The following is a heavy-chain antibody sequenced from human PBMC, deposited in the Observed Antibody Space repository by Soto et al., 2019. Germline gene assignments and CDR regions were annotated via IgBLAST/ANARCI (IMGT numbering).Heavy chain of an antibody. D-gene: IGHD3-3*01. CDR3: ARCSRYDFWSDSTSPRYYFDY. CDR1: GYTFTDYG. J-gene: IGHJ4*02. CDR2: ITSYNDNT. V-gene: IGHV1-18*01. Sequence: QVQLVQSGAEVKKPGASVKVSCKASGYTFTDYGITWVRQAPGQGLEWMGWITSYNDNTNYAHKLQGRVTMTTDTTTTTTYMELRSLRSDDTAGYYCARCSRYDFWSDSTSPRYYFDYWGQGTLVTVSS.